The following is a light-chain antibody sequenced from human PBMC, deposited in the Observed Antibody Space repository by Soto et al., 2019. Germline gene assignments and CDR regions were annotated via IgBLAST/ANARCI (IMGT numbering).Light chain of an antibody. V-gene: IGKV3-20*01. CDR2: GAS. CDR3: QQYGGSPQFT. Sequence: EIVLTQSPGTLSLSPGERATLSCRASQTVTSSYLAWYQQKPGQAPRLLIYGASTRATGIPDRFSGRGSGTDFTLTISRLEPEDFAVYYCQQYGGSPQFTFGPRTRVDIK. J-gene: IGKJ3*01. CDR1: QTVTSSY.